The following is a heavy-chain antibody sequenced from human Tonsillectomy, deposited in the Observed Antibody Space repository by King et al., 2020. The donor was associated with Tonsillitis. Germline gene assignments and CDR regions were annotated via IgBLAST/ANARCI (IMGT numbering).Heavy chain of an antibody. D-gene: IGHD2-21*02. Sequence: VQLVESGGGVVQPGRSLRLSCAASGFTFSRYTMHWVRQAPGKGLEWVALISYDGSNKYYADSVKGRFTISRDTSKNTLYLQMNSLRAEDTAVYYCARGGYCGGDCYTSIGEYYFDYWGQGTLVTDSS. J-gene: IGHJ4*02. V-gene: IGHV3-30-3*01. CDR1: GFTFSRYT. CDR2: ISYDGSNK. CDR3: ARGGYCGGDCYTSIGEYYFDY.